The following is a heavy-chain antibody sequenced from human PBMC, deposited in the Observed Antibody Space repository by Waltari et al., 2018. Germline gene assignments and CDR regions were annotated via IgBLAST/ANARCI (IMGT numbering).Heavy chain of an antibody. D-gene: IGHD6-13*01. V-gene: IGHV3-15*01. CDR1: GFTFSNAW. Sequence: EVQLVESGGGLVKPGGSLRLSCAASGFTFSNAWMSWVRQAPGKGVGWVCRKKRKTDGGATDYAAPVKGRFTSSRDDAKSTLYLQPNSRKTAATAVYYCTPCTMAPAAFDAFDIWGQGTMVTVSS. J-gene: IGHJ3*02. CDR2: KKRKTDGGAT. CDR3: TPCTMAPAAFDAFDI.